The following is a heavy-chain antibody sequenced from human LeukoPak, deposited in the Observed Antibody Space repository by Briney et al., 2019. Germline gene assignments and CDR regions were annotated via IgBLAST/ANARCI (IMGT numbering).Heavy chain of an antibody. CDR1: GFTVSSNY. CDR3: ARDPRRQWLYTFQH. CDR2: IYSGGST. J-gene: IGHJ1*01. Sequence: GGSLRLSCAASGFTVSSNYMSWVRQAPGKGLEWVSVIYSGGSTYYAGSVKGRFTISRDNSKNTLYLQMNSLRAEDTAVYYCARDPRRQWLYTFQHWGQGTLVTVSS. D-gene: IGHD6-19*01. V-gene: IGHV3-53*01.